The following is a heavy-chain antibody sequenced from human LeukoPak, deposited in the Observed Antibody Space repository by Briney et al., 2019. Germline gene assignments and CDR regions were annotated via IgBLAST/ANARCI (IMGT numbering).Heavy chain of an antibody. CDR2: ISSSGSSI. D-gene: IGHD3-9*01. CDR1: GFTFSSYE. Sequence: GGSLRLSCAASGFTFSSYEMNWVRQAPGKGLEWVSYISSSGSSIYYADSVKGRFTISGDNAKNSLFLQMYSLRDEDTAVYYCARGKNGVGGYDILIDYWGQGTLVAVSS. J-gene: IGHJ4*02. CDR3: ARGKNGVGGYDILIDY. V-gene: IGHV3-48*03.